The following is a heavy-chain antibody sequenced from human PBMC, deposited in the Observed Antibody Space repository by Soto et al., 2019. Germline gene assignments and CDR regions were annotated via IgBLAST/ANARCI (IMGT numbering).Heavy chain of an antibody. J-gene: IGHJ4*02. CDR2: ISGNGGYT. CDR1: GFTFSSYA. Sequence: PGGSLRLSCAASGFTFSSYAMTWVRQAPGKGLEWVSTISGNGGYTGYSDSVRGRFTISRDNSKKTLYLQMDSLRADDTAVFYCAKGKANTVFGVDTLFDYWGQGTQV. CDR3: AKGKANTVFGVDTLFDY. D-gene: IGHD3-3*01. V-gene: IGHV3-23*01.